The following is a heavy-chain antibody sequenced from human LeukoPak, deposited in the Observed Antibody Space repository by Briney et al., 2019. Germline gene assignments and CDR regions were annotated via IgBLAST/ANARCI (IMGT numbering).Heavy chain of an antibody. CDR3: ARHGSSGWYIDFDY. CDR1: GGSISSGGYS. Sequence: SQTLSLTCAVSGGSISSGGYSWSWIRQPPGKGLEWIGYIYHSGSTYYNPSLRSRVTISVDTSKNQFSLKLSSVTAADTAVYYCARHGSSGWYIDFDYWGQGTLVTVSS. J-gene: IGHJ4*02. D-gene: IGHD6-19*01. CDR2: IYHSGST. V-gene: IGHV4-30-2*01.